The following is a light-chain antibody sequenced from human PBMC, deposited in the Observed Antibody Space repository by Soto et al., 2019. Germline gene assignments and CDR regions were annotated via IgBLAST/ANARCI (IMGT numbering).Light chain of an antibody. CDR1: QSLLHSSGHYF. V-gene: IGKV2-28*01. CDR2: WGS. CDR3: MQAAQTRT. Sequence: DIVMNQSPPSLSVTPGEPASISCRSSQSLLHSSGHYFLNWYLQKPGQSPQLLIYWGSNRASGVPDRFSGSGSGKDFTLQIRGVEAEDVGVYYCMQAAQTRTFGQGTKVEIK. J-gene: IGKJ1*01.